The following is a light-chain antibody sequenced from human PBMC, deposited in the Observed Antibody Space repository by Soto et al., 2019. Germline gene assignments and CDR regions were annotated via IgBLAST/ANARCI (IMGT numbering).Light chain of an antibody. CDR2: WAS. Sequence: DIVMTQSPDSLAVSLGERATINCKSSQSVLYSSNNKNYLAWYQHKSGQPPKLLIYWASTRESGVPDRFSGSGSGTDCTLTISSRQAEDVAVYYCQQYYNPEWTLGQGTKVEIK. CDR3: QQYYNPEWT. CDR1: QSVLYSSNNKNY. V-gene: IGKV4-1*01. J-gene: IGKJ1*01.